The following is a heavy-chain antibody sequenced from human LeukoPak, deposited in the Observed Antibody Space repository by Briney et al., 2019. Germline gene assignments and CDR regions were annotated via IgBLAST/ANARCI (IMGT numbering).Heavy chain of an antibody. CDR2: ISYSGNT. D-gene: IGHD6-13*01. J-gene: IGHJ4*02. Sequence: PSETLSLTCTVSGGSMSSYYWSWIRQPPGKGLEWIGYISYSGNTNYNPSLKSRVTMSVDTSNNQFSLNLRSVTTADTAVYYCARATAGTGYYFDYWGQGTLVTVSS. CDR1: GGSMSSYY. V-gene: IGHV4-59*01. CDR3: ARATAGTGYYFDY.